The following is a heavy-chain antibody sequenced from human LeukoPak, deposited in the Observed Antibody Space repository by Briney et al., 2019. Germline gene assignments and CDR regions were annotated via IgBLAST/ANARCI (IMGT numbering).Heavy chain of an antibody. CDR1: GYSFTSYW. Sequence: GESLKISCKGSGYSFTSYWIGWVRQMPGKGLEWMGIIYPGDSDTRYGPSFQGQVTISADKSISTAYLQWSSLKASDTTRGSGSFHCYFDYWGQGTLVTVSS. V-gene: IGHV5-51*01. D-gene: IGHD3-10*01. J-gene: IGHJ4*02. CDR2: IYPGDSDT. CDR3: SFHCYFDY.